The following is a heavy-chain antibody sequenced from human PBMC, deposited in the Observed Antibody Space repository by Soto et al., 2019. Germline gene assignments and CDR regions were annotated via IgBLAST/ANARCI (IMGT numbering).Heavy chain of an antibody. J-gene: IGHJ6*02. CDR2: ISSNGGST. CDR1: GFTFSSYA. D-gene: IGHD6-13*01. V-gene: IGHV3-64D*08. CDR3: VGGVAAAASMYYYYGMDV. Sequence: GGSLRLSCSASGFTFSSYAMHWVRQAPGKGLEYVSAISSNGGSTYYADSVKGRFTISRDNSKNTLYLQMSSLRAEDTAVYYCVGGVAAAASMYYYYGMDVWGQGTTVTVSS.